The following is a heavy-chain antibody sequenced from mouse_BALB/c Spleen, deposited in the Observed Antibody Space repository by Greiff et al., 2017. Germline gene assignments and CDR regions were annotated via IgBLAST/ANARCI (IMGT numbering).Heavy chain of an antibody. Sequence: EVKLMESGGGLVKPGGSLKLSCAASGFTFSSYSMSWVRQTPEKRLEWVAYISSGGGSTYYPDTIKGRFTISRNNTKNTLYLHMSSLKSEDTAIYYCARHGRSDCFDYWGQGTTLTVSS. J-gene: IGHJ2*01. CDR1: GFTFSSYS. V-gene: IGHV5-12-1*01. CDR2: ISSGGGST. CDR3: ARHGRSDCFDY.